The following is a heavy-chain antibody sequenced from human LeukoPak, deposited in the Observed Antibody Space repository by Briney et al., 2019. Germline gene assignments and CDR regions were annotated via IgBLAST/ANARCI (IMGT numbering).Heavy chain of an antibody. D-gene: IGHD1-14*01. CDR1: GGSISSYY. CDR3: ARGPVPYYFDY. J-gene: IGHJ4*02. CDR2: IYFSGST. Sequence: SETLSLTCTVSGGSISSYYWSWIRQPPGKGLEWIGYIYFSGSTNYIPSLKSRVSISVDTSKSQFSLKLSSVTAADTAVYYCARGPVPYYFDYWGQGTLVTVSS. V-gene: IGHV4-59*01.